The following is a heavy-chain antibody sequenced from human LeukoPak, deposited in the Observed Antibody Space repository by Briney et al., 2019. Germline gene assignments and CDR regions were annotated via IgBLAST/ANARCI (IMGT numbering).Heavy chain of an antibody. J-gene: IGHJ4*02. D-gene: IGHD1-26*01. Sequence: GASVKVSCKASGYTFTGYYMHWVRQAPGQGLEWMGWINPNSGGTNYAQKFQGWVTMTRDTSISTAYMELSRLRSDDTAVYYCARDRVGATDYFDYWGQGTLVTVSS. V-gene: IGHV1-2*04. CDR3: ARDRVGATDYFDY. CDR2: INPNSGGT. CDR1: GYTFTGYY.